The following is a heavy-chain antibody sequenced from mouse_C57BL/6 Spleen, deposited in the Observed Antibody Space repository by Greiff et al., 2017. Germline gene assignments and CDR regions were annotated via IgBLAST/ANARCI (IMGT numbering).Heavy chain of an antibody. D-gene: IGHD2-1*01. Sequence: QVQLKQPGAELVRPGSSVKLSCKASGYTFTSYWMDWVKQRPGQGLEWIGNIYPSDSETHYNQKFKDKATLTVDKSSSTAYMQLSSLTSEDSAVYYCARGYYGNYYAMDYWGQGTSVTVSS. CDR2: IYPSDSET. J-gene: IGHJ4*01. CDR1: GYTFTSYW. V-gene: IGHV1-61*01. CDR3: ARGYYGNYYAMDY.